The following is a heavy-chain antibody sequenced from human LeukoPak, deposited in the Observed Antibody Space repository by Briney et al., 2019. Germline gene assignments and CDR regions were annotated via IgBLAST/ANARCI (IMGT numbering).Heavy chain of an antibody. D-gene: IGHD6-13*01. V-gene: IGHV4-34*01. CDR3: ARRSSSWFDY. CDR1: GGSFSGYY. Sequence: SETLSLTCAVFGGSFSGYYWTWIRQPPGKGLEWIGEINHSGSTNYNPSLKSRVTISVDTSKNQFSLKLSSVTAADTAVYYCARRSSSWFDYWGQGTLVTVSS. J-gene: IGHJ4*02. CDR2: INHSGST.